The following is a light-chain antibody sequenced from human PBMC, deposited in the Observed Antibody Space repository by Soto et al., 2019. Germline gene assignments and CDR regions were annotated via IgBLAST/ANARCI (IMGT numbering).Light chain of an antibody. CDR1: SSNIGTDYD. Sequence: QSVLTQPPSVSGAPGQRVTISCTGSSSNIGTDYDVHWYQQLPGTAPKLLIYGNSNRPSGVPDRFSGSKSGTSASLAITGLQAEDEADYCCQSYDSSLSGCVFGTGPKLTVL. J-gene: IGLJ1*01. CDR3: QSYDSSLSGCV. CDR2: GNS. V-gene: IGLV1-40*01.